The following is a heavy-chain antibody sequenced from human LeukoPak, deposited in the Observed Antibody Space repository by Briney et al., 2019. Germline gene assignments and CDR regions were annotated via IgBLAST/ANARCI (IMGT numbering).Heavy chain of an antibody. CDR1: GFTFSSYS. CDR2: ISSSTGTI. Sequence: ESGGSLRLSCVASGFTFSSYSMTWVRQAPGKGLEWVSYISSSTGTIYYADSVKGRFTISRDSAKNSLYLQMDSLRDDDTAVYYCARARTGDYWGQGTLVTVSS. D-gene: IGHD1-14*01. CDR3: ARARTGDY. J-gene: IGHJ4*02. V-gene: IGHV3-48*02.